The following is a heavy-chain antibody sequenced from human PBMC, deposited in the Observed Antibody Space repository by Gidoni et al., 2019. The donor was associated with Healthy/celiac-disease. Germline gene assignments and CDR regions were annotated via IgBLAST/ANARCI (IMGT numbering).Heavy chain of an antibody. CDR3: ARDPSDEIGDIVATQLDY. CDR2: INPNSGGT. CDR1: GYTFTGYY. D-gene: IGHD5-12*01. Sequence: QVQLVQSGAEVKKPGASVKVSCKASGYTFTGYYMHWVRQAPGQGLEWMGWINPNSGGTNYAQKFQGRVTMTRDTSISTAYMELSRLRSDDTAVYYCARDPSDEIGDIVATQLDYWGQGTLVTVSS. J-gene: IGHJ4*02. V-gene: IGHV1-2*02.